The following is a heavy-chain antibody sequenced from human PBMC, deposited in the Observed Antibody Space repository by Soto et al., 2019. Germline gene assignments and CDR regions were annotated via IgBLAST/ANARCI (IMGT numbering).Heavy chain of an antibody. CDR3: ARARYGSGSYYFIY. CDR2: INPNSGGT. Sequence: GASVKVSCKASGYTFTGYYMHWVRQAPGQGLEWMGWINPNSGGTNYAQKFQGWVTMTRDTSISTAYMELSRLRSDDTAVYYCARARYGSGSYYFIYWGQGTLVTVSS. V-gene: IGHV1-2*04. D-gene: IGHD3-10*01. J-gene: IGHJ4*02. CDR1: GYTFTGYY.